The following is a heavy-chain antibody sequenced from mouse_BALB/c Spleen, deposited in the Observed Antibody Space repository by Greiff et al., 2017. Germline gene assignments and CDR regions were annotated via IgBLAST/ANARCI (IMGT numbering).Heavy chain of an antibody. CDR1: GFTFSSYA. J-gene: IGHJ1*01. D-gene: IGHD1-1*01. CDR2: ISSGGST. Sequence: EVQLVESGGGLVKPGGSLKLSCAASGFTFSSYAMSWVRQTPEKRLEWVASISSGGSTYDPDRVEGRFTISRDNARNILYLQMSSLRSEDTAMYYCARGDYYYGSSSNWYIGDWGEGTTVTVSS. CDR3: ARGDYYYGSSSNWYIGD. V-gene: IGHV5-6-5*01.